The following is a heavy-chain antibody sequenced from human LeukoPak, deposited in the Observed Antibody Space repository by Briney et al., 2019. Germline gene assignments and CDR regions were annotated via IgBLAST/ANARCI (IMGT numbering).Heavy chain of an antibody. Sequence: SLKVSCKASGYTFTSYYLHWGRHAPGQGLELMGIINPSGGSTSYAQKFQGRVTMTRDTSTSTVYMELSILRSEDTAVYYCARDPGQYDILTGYPGDFDYWGQGTLVTVSS. J-gene: IGHJ4*02. CDR2: INPSGGST. D-gene: IGHD3-9*01. CDR3: ARDPGQYDILTGYPGDFDY. CDR1: GYTFTSYY. V-gene: IGHV1-46*01.